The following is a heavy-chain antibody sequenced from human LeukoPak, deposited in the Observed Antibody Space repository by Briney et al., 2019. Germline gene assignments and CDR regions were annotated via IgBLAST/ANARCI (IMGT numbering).Heavy chain of an antibody. J-gene: IGHJ3*02. CDR2: IIPILGIA. Sequence: SVKVSCKASGGTFSSYAISWVRQAPGQGLEWMGRIIPILGIANYAQKFQGRVTITADKSTSTAYMELSSLRSEDTAVYYCARVPTLDYYDTFAFDIWGQGTMVTVSS. D-gene: IGHD3-22*01. CDR1: GGTFSSYA. V-gene: IGHV1-69*04. CDR3: ARVPTLDYYDTFAFDI.